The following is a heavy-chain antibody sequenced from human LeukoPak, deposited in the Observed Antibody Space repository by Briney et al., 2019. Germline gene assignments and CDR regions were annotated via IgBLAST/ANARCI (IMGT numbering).Heavy chain of an antibody. V-gene: IGHV3-11*04. CDR3: AEIAAAGRGVAFDI. Sequence: PGGSLRLSCAASGFTFSDYYMSWIRQAPGKGLEWVSYISSSGSTIYYADSVKGRFTISRDNSKNTLYLQMNSLRAEDTAVYYCAEIAAAGRGVAFDIWGQGRMVIVSS. CDR1: GFTFSDYY. CDR2: ISSSGSTI. D-gene: IGHD6-13*01. J-gene: IGHJ3*02.